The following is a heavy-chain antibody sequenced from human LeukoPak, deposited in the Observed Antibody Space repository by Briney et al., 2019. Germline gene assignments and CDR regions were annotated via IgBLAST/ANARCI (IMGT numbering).Heavy chain of an antibody. V-gene: IGHV1-69*13. CDR3: ARGDGGATNWFDP. D-gene: IGHD1-26*01. J-gene: IGHJ5*02. CDR1: GGTFSSYA. CDR2: IIPIFGTA. Sequence: SVKVSCKASGGTFSSYAISWVRQAPGQGLEWMGGIIPIFGTADYAQKFQGRVTITADESTSTAYMELSSLRSEDTAVYYCARGDGGATNWFDPWGQGTLVTVSS.